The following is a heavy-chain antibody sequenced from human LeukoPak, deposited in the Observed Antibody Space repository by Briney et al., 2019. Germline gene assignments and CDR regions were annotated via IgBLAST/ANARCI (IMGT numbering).Heavy chain of an antibody. J-gene: IGHJ4*02. V-gene: IGHV1-18*01. CDR3: ARGEVGGSYGIAFDY. Sequence: GASVKVSCKASGYTFISYGISWLRQAPGQGLEWLGWISAYNGNTNYAQKFQGRVTMTTDTSTSTAYMELRSLRSDDTAVYYCARGEVGGSYGIAFDYWGQGTLVTVSS. D-gene: IGHD1-26*01. CDR1: GYTFISYG. CDR2: ISAYNGNT.